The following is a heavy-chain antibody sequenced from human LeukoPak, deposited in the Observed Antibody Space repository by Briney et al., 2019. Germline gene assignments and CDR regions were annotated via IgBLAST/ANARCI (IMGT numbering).Heavy chain of an antibody. D-gene: IGHD3-3*01. Sequence: QPGGSLRLSCAASGFTFSSYWMSWVRQAPGKGLEWVANIKQDGSAKDYVDAVKGRFTISRDNAKNSLYLQMNSMRAEDTAVYYCARPNYDFWSGYSFGAFDIWGQGTMVTVSS. CDR3: ARPNYDFWSGYSFGAFDI. CDR1: GFTFSSYW. CDR2: IKQDGSAK. J-gene: IGHJ3*02. V-gene: IGHV3-7*01.